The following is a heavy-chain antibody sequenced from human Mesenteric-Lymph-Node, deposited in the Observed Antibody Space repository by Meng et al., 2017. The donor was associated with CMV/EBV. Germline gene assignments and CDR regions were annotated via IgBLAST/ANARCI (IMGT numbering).Heavy chain of an antibody. V-gene: IGHV1-2*02. CDR2: INPDSGGT. CDR3: ARNIPAPSTLYYYYGLDV. J-gene: IGHJ6*02. D-gene: IGHD2-2*01. Sequence: ASVKVSCKASGHTFTGYYMHWVRQAPGQGLEWMGWINPDSGGTNHAQKFQGRVTMTRDTSISTAYMQLSRLRSDDTAVYYCARNIPAPSTLYYYYGLDVWGQGTTVTVSS. CDR1: GHTFTGYY.